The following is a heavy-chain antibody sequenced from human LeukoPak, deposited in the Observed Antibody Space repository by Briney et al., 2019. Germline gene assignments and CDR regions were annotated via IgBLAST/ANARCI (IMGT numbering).Heavy chain of an antibody. D-gene: IGHD3-16*02. Sequence: GGSLRLSCVASGFSFSSDDMSWVRQAPGKGLEWVSGITKSGTSTYYADSVKGRFTISRDNSKNTLYLQMNSLRAEDTAVYYCAKDMITFGGVIVVIDYWGQGTLVTVSS. V-gene: IGHV3-23*01. J-gene: IGHJ4*02. CDR1: GFSFSSDD. CDR3: AKDMITFGGVIVVIDY. CDR2: ITKSGTST.